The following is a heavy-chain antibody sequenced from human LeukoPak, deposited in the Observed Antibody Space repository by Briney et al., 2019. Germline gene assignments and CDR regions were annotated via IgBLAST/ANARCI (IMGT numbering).Heavy chain of an antibody. CDR1: GFTFSSYG. CDR3: AKEACSGGSCYENY. Sequence: GGSLRLSCAASGFTFSSYGMHWVRQAPGKGLEWVAVIWYDGSNKYYADSVKGRFTISRDNSKNTPYLQMNSLRAEDTAVYYCAKEACSGGSCYENYWGQGTLVTVSS. V-gene: IGHV3-33*06. CDR2: IWYDGSNK. D-gene: IGHD2-15*01. J-gene: IGHJ4*02.